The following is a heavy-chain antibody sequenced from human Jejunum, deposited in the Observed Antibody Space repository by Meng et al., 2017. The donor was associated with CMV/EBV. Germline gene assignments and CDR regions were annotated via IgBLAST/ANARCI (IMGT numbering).Heavy chain of an antibody. V-gene: IGHV1-2*02. D-gene: IGHD2-21*01. Sequence: QGHWVESGAEVKKPGASVKVSCKASGYICTDYYIHWVRQAPGQGLEWMGWINPNNGVTYYAQKFKGRVTMTRDTPISTAYLELSRLRSDDTAMYYCARDRDLNHGASFDYWGQETLVTVSS. CDR1: GYICTDYY. CDR2: INPNNGVT. CDR3: ARDRDLNHGASFDY. J-gene: IGHJ4*02.